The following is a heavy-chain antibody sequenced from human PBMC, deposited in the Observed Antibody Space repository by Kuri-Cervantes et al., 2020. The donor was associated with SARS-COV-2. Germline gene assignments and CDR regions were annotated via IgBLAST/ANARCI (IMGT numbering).Heavy chain of an antibody. J-gene: IGHJ6*02. D-gene: IGHD3-10*01. V-gene: IGHV3-7*03. Sequence: LSLTCAASGFTFSTSWMCWVRQAPGKGLEWVANIKQDGSEKYYVDSVKGRFTISRDNAKNSLYLQMNSLRAEDTALYYCAKDDSGSYYNYYYYGMDVWGQGTTVTVSS. CDR2: IKQDGSEK. CDR1: GFTFSTSW. CDR3: AKDDSGSYYNYYYYGMDV.